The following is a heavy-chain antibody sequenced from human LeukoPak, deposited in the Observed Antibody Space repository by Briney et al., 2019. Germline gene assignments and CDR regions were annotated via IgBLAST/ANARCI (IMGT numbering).Heavy chain of an antibody. CDR3: ARMEAVAAISY. Sequence: GGSLRLSCAASGFTFSSYEMNWVRQAPGKGLEWVSYISSSGSTIYYADSVKGRFTISRDNAKNSLYLQMNSLRAEDTAVYYCARMEAVAAISYWGQGTLVTVSS. J-gene: IGHJ4*02. D-gene: IGHD2-15*01. CDR1: GFTFSSYE. V-gene: IGHV3-48*03. CDR2: ISSSGSTI.